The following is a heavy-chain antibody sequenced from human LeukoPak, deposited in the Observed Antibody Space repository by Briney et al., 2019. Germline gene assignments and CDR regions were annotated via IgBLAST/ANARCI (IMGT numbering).Heavy chain of an antibody. CDR3: ARVITMPRFDP. D-gene: IGHD3-10*01. J-gene: IGHJ5*02. V-gene: IGHV1-18*01. Sequence: ASEKVSCKVSGYTLTELSMHWVRQAPGQGLEWMGWISAYNGNTNYAQKLQGRVTMTTDTSTSTAYMELSRLRSDDTAVYYCARVITMPRFDPWGQGTLVTVSS. CDR1: GYTLTELS. CDR2: ISAYNGNT.